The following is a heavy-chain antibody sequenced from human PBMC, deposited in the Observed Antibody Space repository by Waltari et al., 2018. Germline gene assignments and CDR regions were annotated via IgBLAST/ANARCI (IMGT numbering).Heavy chain of an antibody. V-gene: IGHV4-59*11. Sequence: QVQLQESGPGLVKPSETLSLTCTVSGGSISSHYWSWIRQPPGKGLEWIGYIYYSGSTNYNPSRNSRVTISVDTSKNQFSLKLSSVTAADTAVYYCAVAAAGYYFDYWGQGTLVTVSS. CDR2: IYYSGST. D-gene: IGHD6-13*01. CDR1: GGSISSHY. J-gene: IGHJ4*02. CDR3: AVAAAGYYFDY.